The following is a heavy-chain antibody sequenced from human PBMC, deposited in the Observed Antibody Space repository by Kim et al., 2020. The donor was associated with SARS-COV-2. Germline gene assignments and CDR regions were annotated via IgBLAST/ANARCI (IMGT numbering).Heavy chain of an antibody. J-gene: IGHJ4*02. CDR3: TTDVTYDLWSGPRLLIDY. D-gene: IGHD3-3*01. CDR2: IKSKTDGGTT. Sequence: GGSMRLSCAASGFTFSNAWMSWVRQAPGKGLEWVGRIKSKTDGGTTDYAAPVKGRLTISRDDSKNTLYLQMNSLKTEDTAVYYCTTDVTYDLWSGPRLLIDYWGQGTLVTDSS. CDR1: GFTFSNAW. V-gene: IGHV3-15*01.